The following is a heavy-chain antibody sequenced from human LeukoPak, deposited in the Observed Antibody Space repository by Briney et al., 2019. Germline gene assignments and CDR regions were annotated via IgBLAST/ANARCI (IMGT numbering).Heavy chain of an antibody. Sequence: GGSLRLSCAASGFTFSTYWMHWVRQAPGKGLVWVSRINPDGTTTSYADSVKGRFTISRDNSKNTLYLQMNSLRAEDTAVYYCAKDYGRTAAGTLDYWGQGTLVTVSS. CDR1: GFTFSTYW. CDR3: AKDYGRTAAGTLDY. CDR2: INPDGTTT. D-gene: IGHD6-13*01. V-gene: IGHV3-74*01. J-gene: IGHJ4*02.